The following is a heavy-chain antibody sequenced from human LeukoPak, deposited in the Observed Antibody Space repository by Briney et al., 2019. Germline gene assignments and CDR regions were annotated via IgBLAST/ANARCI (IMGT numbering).Heavy chain of an antibody. D-gene: IGHD3-3*01. CDR2: INLKGGTI. Sequence: PGGCLRLSCAASGFTFDDYGMSSVRPAPGKGLEWVSGINLKGGTIGYADIVKGRFTISRDNAKNSLYLQMNSLRAEDTALYYCARVSTIFGVSGGFDYWGQGTLVTVSS. J-gene: IGHJ4*02. V-gene: IGHV3-20*04. CDR1: GFTFDDYG. CDR3: ARVSTIFGVSGGFDY.